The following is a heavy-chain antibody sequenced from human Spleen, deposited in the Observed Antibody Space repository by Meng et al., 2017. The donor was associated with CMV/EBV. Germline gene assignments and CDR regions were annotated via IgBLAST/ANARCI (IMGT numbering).Heavy chain of an antibody. CDR2: INPNSGGT. CDR1: GYTFTGCY. J-gene: IGHJ5*02. Sequence: QVPVVESGAEVKKPGASVKVSCKASGYTFTGCYMHWVRQAPGQGLEWMGWINPNSGGTNYAQKFQGRVTMTRDTSISTAYMELSRLRSDDTAVYYCARAGKYYYDSSAPWGQGTLVTVSS. V-gene: IGHV1-2*02. D-gene: IGHD3-22*01. CDR3: ARAGKYYYDSSAP.